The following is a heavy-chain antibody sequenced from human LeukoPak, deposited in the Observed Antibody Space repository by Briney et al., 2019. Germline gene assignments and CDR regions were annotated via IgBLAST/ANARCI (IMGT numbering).Heavy chain of an antibody. V-gene: IGHV4-39*07. CDR3: ASTSHSSGWS. CDR1: GGSISSYY. Sequence: SETLSLTCTVSGGSISSYYWSWIRQPPGKGLEWIGSIYYSGSTYYNPSLKSRVTISVDTSKNQFSLKLSSVTAADTAVYYCASTSHSSGWSWGQGTLVTVSS. CDR2: IYYSGST. J-gene: IGHJ4*02. D-gene: IGHD6-19*01.